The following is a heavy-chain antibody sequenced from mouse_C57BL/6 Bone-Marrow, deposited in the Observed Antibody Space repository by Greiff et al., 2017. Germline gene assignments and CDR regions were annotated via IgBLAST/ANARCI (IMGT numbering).Heavy chain of an antibody. CDR2: ISGGGGNT. Sequence: EVQGVESGGGLVKPGGSLKLSCAASGFTFSSYTMSWVRQTPEKRLEWVATISGGGGNTYYPDSVKGRFTISRGNAKNTLYLQMSSLRSEDTSLYYCARRTGTAWFAYWGQGTLVTVSA. J-gene: IGHJ3*01. D-gene: IGHD4-1*01. V-gene: IGHV5-9*01. CDR3: ARRTGTAWFAY. CDR1: GFTFSSYT.